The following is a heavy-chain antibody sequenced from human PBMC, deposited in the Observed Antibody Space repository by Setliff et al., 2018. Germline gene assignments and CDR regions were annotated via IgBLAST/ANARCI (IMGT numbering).Heavy chain of an antibody. V-gene: IGHV1-46*01. D-gene: IGHD3-16*01. J-gene: IGHJ3*02. CDR2: INPSGGST. CDR1: GYTFTSYY. Sequence: ASVKVSCKASGYTFTSYYVHWVRQAPGQGLEWMGMINPSGGSTFYAQNFQGGVTMTRDTSTSTVYMELSSLRSDDTAVYYCARASAKYGGGAFDIWGQGTMVTVSS. CDR3: ARASAKYGGGAFDI.